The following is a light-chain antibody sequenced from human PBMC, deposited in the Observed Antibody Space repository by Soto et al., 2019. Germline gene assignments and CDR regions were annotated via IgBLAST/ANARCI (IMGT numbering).Light chain of an antibody. Sequence: QSALTQPPSASGSPGQSVTLSCTGTSSDVGGYNYVSWYQQHPGKAPKLMIYEVSKRPSGVPDRFSGSKSGNTASLTVSGLQAEDEADYYCSSYAGSNNYVFGTGIKLTVL. V-gene: IGLV2-8*01. CDR2: EVS. CDR1: SSDVGGYNY. J-gene: IGLJ1*01. CDR3: SSYAGSNNYV.